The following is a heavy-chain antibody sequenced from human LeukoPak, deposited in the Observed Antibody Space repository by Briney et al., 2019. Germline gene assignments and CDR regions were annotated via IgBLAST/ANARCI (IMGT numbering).Heavy chain of an antibody. J-gene: IGHJ5*02. CDR1: GYSFTGYY. Sequence: GASVKVSCKASGYSFTGYYIHWVRQAPGQGLEWMGWIDPNSGDTEYPQKFQGRVTMTRDTSISTAYMELSRLRSDDTAVYYCARDRGYCSSTSCYSDWFDPWGQGTLVTVSS. CDR2: IDPNSGDT. V-gene: IGHV1-2*02. CDR3: ARDRGYCSSTSCYSDWFDP. D-gene: IGHD2-2*01.